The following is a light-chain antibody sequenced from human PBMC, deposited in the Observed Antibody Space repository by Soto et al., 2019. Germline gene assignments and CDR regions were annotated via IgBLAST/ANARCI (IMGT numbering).Light chain of an antibody. J-gene: IGKJ1*01. CDR3: HHYNNWPRT. CDR1: QGIKNY. Sequence: DIQVTQYPSSLSASVGYRFTITCRASQGIKNYLAWYQQKPGEIPKLLIYAASTLESGIPPRFSGSGSGTEFTLTISGLQSEDSAAYYCHHYNNWPRTFGRGTTGDIK. CDR2: AAS. V-gene: IGKV1-27*01.